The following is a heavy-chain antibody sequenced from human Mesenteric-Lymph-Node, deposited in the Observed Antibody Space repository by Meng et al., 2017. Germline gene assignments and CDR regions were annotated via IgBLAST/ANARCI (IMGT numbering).Heavy chain of an antibody. J-gene: IGHJ4*02. D-gene: IGHD2-8*01. V-gene: IGHV3-23*01. CDR1: GFTFSSYA. Sequence: GESLKISCAASGFTFSSYAMSWVRQAPGKGLEWVSSIRGTGDTIYYAESVKGRFTISRDNSKNTLYLQMNTLKAEDTAAYYCAKMYYTELAFDYWGQGTLVTVSS. CDR2: IRGTGDTI. CDR3: AKMYYTELAFDY.